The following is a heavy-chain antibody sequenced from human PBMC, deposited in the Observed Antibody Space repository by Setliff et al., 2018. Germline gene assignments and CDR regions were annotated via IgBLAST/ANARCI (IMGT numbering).Heavy chain of an antibody. J-gene: IGHJ1*01. V-gene: IGHV4-39*07. CDR2: VYYSGYT. CDR1: NGSVSTTSHY. D-gene: IGHD3-10*01. Sequence: PSETLSLTCTVSNGSVSTTSHYWGWVRQPPGKGLEWIGSVYYSGYTYYSPSLESRVAISVDTSKNQFSLKVNSVTAADTAVYYCARVDFTMLQGVLGHWGQGTLVTVPQ. CDR3: ARVDFTMLQGVLGH.